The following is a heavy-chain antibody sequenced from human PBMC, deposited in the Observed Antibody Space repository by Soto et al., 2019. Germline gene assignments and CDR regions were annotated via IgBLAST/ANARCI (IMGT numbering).Heavy chain of an antibody. V-gene: IGHV3-23*01. D-gene: IGHD4-4*01. J-gene: IGHJ6*04. CDR3: AKTSVRGDHRSNYVAIDV. CDR1: GFTFNNYA. CDR2: IGVSGDRA. Sequence: GGSLRLSCVVSGFTFNNYAMNWVRQSAGTGLEWVSVIGVSGDRAYYADSVKGRFTVSRDNSKNTLYLEMDSLRGEDTAVYYCAKTSVRGDHRSNYVAIDVRAKRTSVTGSS.